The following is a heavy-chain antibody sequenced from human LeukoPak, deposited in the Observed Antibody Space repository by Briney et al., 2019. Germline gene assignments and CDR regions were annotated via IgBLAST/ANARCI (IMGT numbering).Heavy chain of an antibody. CDR3: ARGIVGAADFDY. V-gene: IGHV4-4*02. CDR1: GGSISSTNW. D-gene: IGHD1-26*01. Sequence: SETLSLTCAVSGGSISSTNWWNWVRQPPGKGLEWIGEIYHSESPNYNPSLKSRVTISVDKSKNQFSLKLSSVTAADAAVYYCARGIVGAADFDYWGQGTLVTVSS. CDR2: IYHSESP. J-gene: IGHJ4*02.